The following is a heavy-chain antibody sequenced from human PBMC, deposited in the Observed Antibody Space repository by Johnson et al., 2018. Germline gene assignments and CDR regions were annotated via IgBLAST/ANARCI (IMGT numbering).Heavy chain of an antibody. V-gene: IGHV3-30*04. CDR2: ISYDGSNK. J-gene: IGHJ1*01. Sequence: QVQLVQSGGGVVQPGRSLRLSCAASGFTFSSYALHWVRQAPGKGLEWVAVISYDGSNKYYADSVKGRFTISRDNSKNTLYLQMNSLRAEDTAVYYCAKDLRRFATTFAEYFQHWGQGTLVTVSS. D-gene: IGHD1-26*01. CDR1: GFTFSSYA. CDR3: AKDLRRFATTFAEYFQH.